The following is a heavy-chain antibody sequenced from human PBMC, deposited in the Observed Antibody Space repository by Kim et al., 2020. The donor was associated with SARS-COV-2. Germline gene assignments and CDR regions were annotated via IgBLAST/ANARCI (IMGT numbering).Heavy chain of an antibody. J-gene: IGHJ4*01. CDR2: IYYSGST. CDR1: GGSISSISYY. Sequence: SETLSLTCTVSGGSISSISYYWGWIRQPPGKGLEWIGSIYYSGSTYYNPSLKSRVTISVDTSKNQFSLKLSSVTAADTAVYYCARQMGTGYGYWGHGTLVTVSS. CDR3: ARQMGTGYGY. V-gene: IGHV4-39*01. D-gene: IGHD3-9*01.